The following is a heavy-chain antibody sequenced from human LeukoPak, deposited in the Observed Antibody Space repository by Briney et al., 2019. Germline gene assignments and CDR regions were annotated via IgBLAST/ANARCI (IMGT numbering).Heavy chain of an antibody. Sequence: GGSMRLSCAASGFTFSSYWMSWVRQAPGKGLEWVANIKQDGSEKYYVDSVKGRFTISRDNAKNSLYLQMNSLRAEDTAVYYCARAYSSSWQYFQHWGQGTLATVSS. CDR3: ARAYSSSWQYFQH. CDR2: IKQDGSEK. J-gene: IGHJ1*01. CDR1: GFTFSSYW. D-gene: IGHD6-13*01. V-gene: IGHV3-7*01.